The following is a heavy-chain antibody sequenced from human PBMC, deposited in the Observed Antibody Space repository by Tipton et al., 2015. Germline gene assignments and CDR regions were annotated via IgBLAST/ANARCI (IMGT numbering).Heavy chain of an antibody. CDR3: ARSGDTYIDY. CDR1: GESMSSGTYY. Sequence: TLSLTCTVSGESMSSGTYYWSWIRQHPGKGLEWIGYIYYSGTTYYNPSLKSRLTISLDRSKRHFSLQLTSVTAADTAVYYCARSGDTYIDYWGQGTLVTVSS. D-gene: IGHD5-18*01. CDR2: IYYSGTT. J-gene: IGHJ4*02. V-gene: IGHV4-31*03.